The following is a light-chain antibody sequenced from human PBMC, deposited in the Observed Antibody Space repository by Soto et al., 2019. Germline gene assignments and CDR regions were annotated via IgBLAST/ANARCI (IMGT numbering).Light chain of an antibody. J-gene: IGLJ1*01. CDR3: AARDDSLYRHV. Sequence: QSVLTQPPSVSGTPGQRITISCSGSSSNVGSDHVYWYQQVPGTAPRLLVYSNNQRPSGVPDRFSASKSGTSASLAISGLRSEDEAHYYCAARDDSLYRHVFGTGTNVTVL. CDR1: SSNVGSDH. V-gene: IGLV1-47*02. CDR2: SNN.